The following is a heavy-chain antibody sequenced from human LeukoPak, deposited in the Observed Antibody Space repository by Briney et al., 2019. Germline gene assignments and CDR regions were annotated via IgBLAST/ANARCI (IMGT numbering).Heavy chain of an antibody. J-gene: IGHJ4*02. CDR1: GFTFSNYW. CDR3: AKDVAAVGTVMEY. D-gene: IGHD6-13*01. V-gene: IGHV3-30*18. CDR2: ISYAGDNE. Sequence: GGSLRLSCGASGFTFSNYWMSWVRQAPGKGLEWVAVISYAGDNEQYGDSVKGRFTVSRDNSKNTLYLQMNSLRTEDTAVYYCAKDVAAVGTVMEYWGQGTLVIVSS.